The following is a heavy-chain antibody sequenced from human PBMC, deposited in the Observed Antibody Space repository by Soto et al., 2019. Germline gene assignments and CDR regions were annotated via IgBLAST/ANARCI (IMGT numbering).Heavy chain of an antibody. V-gene: IGHV1-18*04. CDR2: ISAYNGNT. CDR3: ARFDIPIPNTYYYDSSGRHLDPNWFDP. Sequence: WASVKVSCKASGYTFTSYGISWVRQAPGQGLEWMGRISAYNGNTNYAQKLQGRVTMTTDTSTSTAYMELRSLRSDDTAVYYCARFDIPIPNTYYYDSSGRHLDPNWFDPWGQGTLVTVSS. D-gene: IGHD3-22*01. J-gene: IGHJ5*02. CDR1: GYTFTSYG.